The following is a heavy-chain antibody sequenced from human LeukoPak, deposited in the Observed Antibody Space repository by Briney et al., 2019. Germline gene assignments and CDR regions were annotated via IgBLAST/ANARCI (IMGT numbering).Heavy chain of an antibody. CDR1: GGSISSYY. Sequence: SETLSLTCTVSGGSISSYYWSWIRQPPGKGLEWIGYIYFSGSTNYNPSLKSRVTISVDTSKNQFSLKMSSVTAADTAVYYCAREAAAGTKVGYFDYWGQGTLVTVSS. J-gene: IGHJ4*02. D-gene: IGHD6-13*01. CDR2: IYFSGST. V-gene: IGHV4-59*08. CDR3: AREAAAGTKVGYFDY.